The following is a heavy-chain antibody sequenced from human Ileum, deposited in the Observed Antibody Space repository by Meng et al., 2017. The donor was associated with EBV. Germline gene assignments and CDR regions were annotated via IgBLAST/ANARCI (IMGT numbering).Heavy chain of an antibody. J-gene: IGHJ4*02. Sequence: QVLFQGSGPGLVKPSGTLALTCSVSGSSISSKNWWSCVRQPPGEGLEWIGEIYHSGSTNYNPSFKSRVTMSVDKSKNQISLNLSSVTAADTAAYYCASGRDYAWHSWGRGTLVTVSS. CDR3: ASGRDYAWHS. CDR2: IYHSGST. D-gene: IGHD4-17*01. CDR1: GSSISSKNW. V-gene: IGHV4-4*02.